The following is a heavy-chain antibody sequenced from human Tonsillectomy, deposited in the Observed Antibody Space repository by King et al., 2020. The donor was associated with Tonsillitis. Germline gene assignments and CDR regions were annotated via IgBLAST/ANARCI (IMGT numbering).Heavy chain of an antibody. CDR1: GFTFSSYG. CDR3: ARGGYSSGWYPSDYYYYMDV. D-gene: IGHD6-19*01. CDR2: IWYDGSNK. Sequence: VQLVESGGGVVQPGRPLRLSCAASGFTFSSYGMHWVRQAPGKGLEWVAVIWYDGSNKYYADSVKGRFTISRDNSKNTLYLQMKSLRAEDTAVYYCARGGYSSGWYPSDYYYYMDVWGKGTTVTVSS. J-gene: IGHJ6*03. V-gene: IGHV3-33*08.